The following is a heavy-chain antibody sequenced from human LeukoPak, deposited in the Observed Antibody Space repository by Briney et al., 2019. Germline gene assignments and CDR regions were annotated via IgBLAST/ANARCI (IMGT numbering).Heavy chain of an antibody. CDR2: ISYDGSNK. V-gene: IGHV3-30-3*01. CDR1: GFTFSSYA. Sequence: PGRSLRLSCAASGFTFSSYAMHWVRQAPGKGLEWVAVISYDGSNKYYADSVKGRFTISRDNSKNTLYLQMNSLRAEDTAVYYCARDLWDTIVMVAIKPLNYWGQGTLVTVSS. J-gene: IGHJ4*02. CDR3: ARDLWDTIVMVAIKPLNY. D-gene: IGHD3-22*01.